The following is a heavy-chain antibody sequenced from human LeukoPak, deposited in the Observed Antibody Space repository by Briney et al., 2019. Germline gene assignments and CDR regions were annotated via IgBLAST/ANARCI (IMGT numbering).Heavy chain of an antibody. J-gene: IGHJ6*04. CDR2: IYYSGST. CDR3: ARDRGSGSYYPAAYGMDV. V-gene: IGHV4-31*03. CDR1: GGSISSGGYY. D-gene: IGHD3-10*01. Sequence: SRTLSLTCTVSGGSISSGGYYWSWIRQHPGKGLEWIGYIYYSGSTYYNPSLKSRVTISVDTSKNQFSLKLSSVTAADTAVYYCARDRGSGSYYPAAYGMDVWGKGTTVTVSS.